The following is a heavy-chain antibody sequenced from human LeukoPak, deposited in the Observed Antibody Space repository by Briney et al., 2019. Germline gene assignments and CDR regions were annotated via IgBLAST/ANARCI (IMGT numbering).Heavy chain of an antibody. D-gene: IGHD3-16*02. V-gene: IGHV3-23*01. J-gene: IGHJ4*02. CDR2: LSGSGGST. CDR3: TTDYYDYVWGSYRPDN. CDR1: GFTFSSYA. Sequence: GGSLRLSCAASGFTFSSYAMSWVRQASGKGLDWVSGLSGSGGSTYYADSVKGRFTISRDNSKNTLYLQMNSLKPEDTAVYYCTTDYYDYVWGSYRPDNWGQGTLVTVSS.